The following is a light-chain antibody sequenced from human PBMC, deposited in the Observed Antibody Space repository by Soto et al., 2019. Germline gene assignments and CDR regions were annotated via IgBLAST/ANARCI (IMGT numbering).Light chain of an antibody. CDR3: TQYYSTLTWT. CDR2: WAS. V-gene: IGKV4-1*01. J-gene: IGKJ1*01. Sequence: DIVVTQSPDSLAVSLGERATINCKSSQSVLYSSNNKNSLAWYQQKPGQPPKLLIYWASTRESGVPDRFSGSGSGTHFTLTIRSPQAEDVAVYYCTQYYSTLTWTFGQGTKVEIK. CDR1: QSVLYSSNNKNS.